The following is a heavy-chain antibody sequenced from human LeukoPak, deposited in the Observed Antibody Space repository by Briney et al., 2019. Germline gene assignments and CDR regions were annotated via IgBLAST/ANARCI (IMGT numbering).Heavy chain of an antibody. CDR3: AKGGFYFDH. J-gene: IGHJ4*02. Sequence: GGSLRLSCAASGFSFSGHGMHWVRQAPGKGLEWVAFIRYDGSDQYYADSVKGRFTISRDNSKNMLSLQMNSLRAEDTAVYYCAKGGFYFDHWGQGTLVTVSS. D-gene: IGHD6-25*01. V-gene: IGHV3-30*02. CDR1: GFSFSGHG. CDR2: IRYDGSDQ.